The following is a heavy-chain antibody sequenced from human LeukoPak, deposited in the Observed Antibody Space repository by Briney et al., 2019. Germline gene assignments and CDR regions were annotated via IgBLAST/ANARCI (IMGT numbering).Heavy chain of an antibody. CDR2: IYYSGST. CDR3: ARPRYSSSSYFH. V-gene: IGHV4-39*01. J-gene: IGHJ4*02. Sequence: SETLSLTCTVSGGSISSSSYYWGWIRQPPGKGLEWVGSIYYSGSTYYNPSLKSRVTISVDTSKNQFSLKLSSVTAADTAVYYCARPRYSSSSYFHWGQGTLVTVFS. D-gene: IGHD6-13*01. CDR1: GGSISSSSYY.